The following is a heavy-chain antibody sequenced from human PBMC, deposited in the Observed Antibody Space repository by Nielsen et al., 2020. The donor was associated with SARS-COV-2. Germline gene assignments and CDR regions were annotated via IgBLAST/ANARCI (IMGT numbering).Heavy chain of an antibody. Sequence: GESLKISCAASGFTFSSYGMHWVRQAPGKGLEWVAVIWYDGSNKYYADSVKGRFTISRDNSKNTLYLQMNSLRAEDTAVYYCARVRDYDSSGNFDYWGQGTLVTVSS. CDR3: ARVRDYDSSGNFDY. CDR1: GFTFSSYG. D-gene: IGHD3-22*01. CDR2: IWYDGSNK. J-gene: IGHJ4*02. V-gene: IGHV3-33*08.